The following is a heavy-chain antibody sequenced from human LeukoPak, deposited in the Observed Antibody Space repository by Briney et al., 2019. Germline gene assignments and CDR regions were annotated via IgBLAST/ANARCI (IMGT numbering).Heavy chain of an antibody. CDR2: IYYSGST. D-gene: IGHD6-19*01. CDR3: ARHPAVAGSSWFDP. J-gene: IGHJ5*02. CDR1: GGSISSSSYY. Sequence: SETLSLTCTVSGGSISSSSYYWGWIRQPPGKGLEWFGSIYYSGSTYYNPSLKSRVTISVDTSKNQFSLKLSSVTAADTAVYYCARHPAVAGSSWFDPWGQGTLVTVSS. V-gene: IGHV4-39*01.